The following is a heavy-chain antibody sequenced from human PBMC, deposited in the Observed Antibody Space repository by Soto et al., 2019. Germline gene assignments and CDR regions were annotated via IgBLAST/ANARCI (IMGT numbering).Heavy chain of an antibody. Sequence: ASVKVSCKASGYTFTSYGISWVRQAPGQGLEWMGWTSAYNGNTNYAQKLQGRVTMTTDTSTSTAYMELRSLRSDDTAVYYCARASPAIRFLEWLSTFDPWGQGTLVTVSS. J-gene: IGHJ5*02. CDR1: GYTFTSYG. V-gene: IGHV1-18*01. D-gene: IGHD3-3*01. CDR2: TSAYNGNT. CDR3: ARASPAIRFLEWLSTFDP.